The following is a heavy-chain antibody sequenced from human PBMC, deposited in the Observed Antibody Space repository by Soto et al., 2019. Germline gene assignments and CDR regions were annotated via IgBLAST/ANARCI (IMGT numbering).Heavy chain of an antibody. J-gene: IGHJ4*02. CDR1: GGTFSSYT. V-gene: IGHV1-69*08. CDR2: IVPILGVP. D-gene: IGHD3-10*01. CDR3: ARDRYAYGSGRTIDY. Sequence: QVQLVQSGAEVKKPGSSVKDSCKASGGTFSSYTVSWVRQAPGQGLEWMGRIVPILGVPNYAQRFQGRVTSDADKRTNPADMVLGRLTSEETAVYYCARDRYAYGSGRTIDYWGQGPLVTVSS.